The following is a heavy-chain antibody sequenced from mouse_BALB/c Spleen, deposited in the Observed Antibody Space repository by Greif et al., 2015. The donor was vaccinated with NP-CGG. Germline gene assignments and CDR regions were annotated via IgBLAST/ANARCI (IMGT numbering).Heavy chain of an antibody. D-gene: IGHD2-1*01. CDR3: ARKYGNYYAMDY. J-gene: IGHJ4*01. CDR1: GFSFTSYG. V-gene: IGHV2-2*02. Sequence: VKLVESGPGLVQPSQSLSITCTVSGFSFTSYGVHWVRQSPGKGLEWLGVIWSGGSTDYNAAFISRLSISKDNSKSQVFFKMNSLQANDTAIYYCARKYGNYYAMDYWGQGTSVTVSS. CDR2: IWSGGST.